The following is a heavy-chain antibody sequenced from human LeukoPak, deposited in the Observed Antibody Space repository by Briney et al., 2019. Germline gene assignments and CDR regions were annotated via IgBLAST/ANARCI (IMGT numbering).Heavy chain of an antibody. CDR2: IYYNGNI. CDR3: ARHLSTESDAFDI. V-gene: IGHV4-59*01. CDR1: GGSISGKY. J-gene: IGHJ3*02. Sequence: PSETLSLTCIVSGGSISGKYWSWIRQPPGKGLEWIGYIYYNGNIAYNPSLKSRITISLDTSKNQFSLKLSSVTAADTAVYYRARHLSTESDAFDIWGQGTMVTVSS. D-gene: IGHD5/OR15-5a*01.